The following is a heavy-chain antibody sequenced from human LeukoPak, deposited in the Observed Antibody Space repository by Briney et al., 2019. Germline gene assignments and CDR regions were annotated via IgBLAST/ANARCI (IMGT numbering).Heavy chain of an antibody. Sequence: SETLSLTCTVSGGSISSYYWSWIRQPPGKGLEWIGYIYYSGSTNYNPSLKSRVTISVDTSKNQFSLKLSSVTAAGTAVYYCARVDSEWFDYWGQGTLVTVSS. CDR2: IYYSGST. J-gene: IGHJ4*02. D-gene: IGHD1-26*01. CDR3: ARVDSEWFDY. CDR1: GGSISSYY. V-gene: IGHV4-59*01.